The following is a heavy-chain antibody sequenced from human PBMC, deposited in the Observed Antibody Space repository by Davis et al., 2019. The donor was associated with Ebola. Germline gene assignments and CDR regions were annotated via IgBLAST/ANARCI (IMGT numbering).Heavy chain of an antibody. CDR2: INHSGST. CDR3: ARARIAARPYFDY. J-gene: IGHJ4*02. V-gene: IGHV4-34*01. Sequence: SETLSLTCAVYGGSFSGYYWSWIRRPPGKGLEWIGEINHSGSTNYNPSLKSRVTISVDTSKNQFSLKLSSVTAADTAVYYCARARIAARPYFDYWGQGTLVTVSS. D-gene: IGHD6-6*01. CDR1: GGSFSGYY.